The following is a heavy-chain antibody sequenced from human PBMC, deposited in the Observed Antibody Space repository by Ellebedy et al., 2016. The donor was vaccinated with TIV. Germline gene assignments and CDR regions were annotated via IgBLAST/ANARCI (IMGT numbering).Heavy chain of an antibody. Sequence: GESLKISCKGSGDSFTRHWIGWVRQMPGKGLEWMGVIYLGDSDTRYSPSFQGQVTISADKSISTAYLQWSSLKASDTATYYCARQGGDGSISRLTYYFDYWGQGTLVTVSS. CDR2: IYLGDSDT. V-gene: IGHV5-51*01. D-gene: IGHD5-24*01. CDR3: ARQGGDGSISRLTYYFDY. J-gene: IGHJ4*02. CDR1: GDSFTRHW.